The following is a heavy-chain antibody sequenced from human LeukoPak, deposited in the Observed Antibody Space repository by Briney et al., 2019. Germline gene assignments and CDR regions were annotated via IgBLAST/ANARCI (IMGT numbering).Heavy chain of an antibody. D-gene: IGHD6-25*01. Sequence: SETVSLTCAVYGGSFSGYYWSWIRQPPGKGLEWIGEINHSGSTNYNPSLKSRVTISVDTSKNQFSLKLSSVTAADTAVYYCARGYGYHYYYYYMDVWGKGTTVTVSS. CDR3: ARGYGYHYYYYYMDV. V-gene: IGHV4-34*01. CDR1: GGSFSGYY. CDR2: INHSGST. J-gene: IGHJ6*03.